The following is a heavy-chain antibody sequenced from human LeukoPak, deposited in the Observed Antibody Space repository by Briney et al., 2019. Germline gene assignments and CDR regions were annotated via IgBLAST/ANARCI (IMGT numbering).Heavy chain of an antibody. V-gene: IGHV1-8*01. Sequence: ASVKVSCKASGYAFTSYDINWVRQATGQGLEWMGWMNPNSGNTGYAQKFQGRVTMTRNTSISTAYMEPSSLGSEDTAVYYCARGRTMVRGVISPWFDPWGQGTLVTVSS. CDR3: ARGRTMVRGVISPWFDP. CDR1: GYAFTSYD. J-gene: IGHJ5*02. D-gene: IGHD3-10*01. CDR2: MNPNSGNT.